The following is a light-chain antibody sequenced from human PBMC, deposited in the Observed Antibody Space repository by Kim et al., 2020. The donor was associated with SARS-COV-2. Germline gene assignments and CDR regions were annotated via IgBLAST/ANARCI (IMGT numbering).Light chain of an antibody. V-gene: IGKV1-5*03. J-gene: IGKJ4*01. CDR3: QRYNSYSPLT. Sequence: SVGDRVTITCLASQSISGLLAWYQQKPGKAPKLLIYKTSSLESGVPSRFSGSGSGTEFTLTITSLQPDDFATYYCQRYNSYSPLTFGGGTKVDIK. CDR2: KTS. CDR1: QSISGL.